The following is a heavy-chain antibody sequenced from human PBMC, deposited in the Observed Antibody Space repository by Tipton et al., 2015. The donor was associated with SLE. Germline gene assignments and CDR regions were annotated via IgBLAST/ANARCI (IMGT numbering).Heavy chain of an antibody. J-gene: IGHJ6*03. CDR2: INHSGST. Sequence: SCKASGGTYSSYAISWIRQPPGKGLEWIGEINHSGSTNYNPSLKSRVTISVDTSKNQFSLKLSSVTAADTAVYYCAREPVYYYYYMDVWGKGTTVTVSS. CDR1: GGTYSSYA. CDR3: AREPVYYYYYMDV. V-gene: IGHV4-34*01.